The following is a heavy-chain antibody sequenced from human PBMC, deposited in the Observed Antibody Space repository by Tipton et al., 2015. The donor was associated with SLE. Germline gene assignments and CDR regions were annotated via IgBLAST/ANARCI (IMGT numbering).Heavy chain of an antibody. CDR3: TRGSSNWNLYYYYYYMDV. CDR1: GFSFDAYA. D-gene: IGHD6-13*01. CDR2: ISYEDTNG. V-gene: IGHV3-30*04. J-gene: IGHJ6*03. Sequence: SLRLSCEASGFSFDAYAMHWVRQAPGKGLEWVALISYEDTNGFYADSVKGRFTISRVDSKNTLYLQMNSLKTEDTAVYYCTRGSSNWNLYYYYYYMDVWGKGTTVTVSS.